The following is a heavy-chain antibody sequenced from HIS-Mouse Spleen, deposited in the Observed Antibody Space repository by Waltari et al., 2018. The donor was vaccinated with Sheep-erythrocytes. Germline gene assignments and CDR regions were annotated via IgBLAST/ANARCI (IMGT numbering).Heavy chain of an antibody. J-gene: IGHJ6*02. CDR1: GFSLSNARMG. Sequence: QVTLKESGPVLVKPTETLTLTCTVSGFSLSNARMGVSWIRQPPGKALEWLAHIFSNDEKSYSTTLKSRLTSSKDTSKSQVVLTMTNMDPVETATYYCARITVDQLVDYYYYGMDVWGQGTTVTVSS. V-gene: IGHV2-26*01. D-gene: IGHD6-13*01. CDR2: IFSNDEK. CDR3: ARITVDQLVDYYYYGMDV.